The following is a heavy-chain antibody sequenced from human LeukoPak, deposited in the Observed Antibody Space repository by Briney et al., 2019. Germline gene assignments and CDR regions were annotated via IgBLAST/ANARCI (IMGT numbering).Heavy chain of an antibody. D-gene: IGHD2/OR15-2a*01. Sequence: PGGSLRLSCAASGFTFSDYYMSWIRQAPGKGLEWVSYISSSGSTIYYADSVKGRFTISRDNAKNSLYLQMNSLRAEDTAVYYCARTSSPPDYHYYMDVWGKGTMVTISS. CDR1: GFTFSDYY. CDR2: ISSSGSTI. CDR3: ARTSSPPDYHYYMDV. J-gene: IGHJ6*03. V-gene: IGHV3-11*04.